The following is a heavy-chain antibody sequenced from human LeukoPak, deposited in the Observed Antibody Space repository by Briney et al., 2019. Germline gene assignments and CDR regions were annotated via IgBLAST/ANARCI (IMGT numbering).Heavy chain of an antibody. Sequence: SETLSLTCAVYGGSFSGYYWSWIRQPPGKGLEWIGEINHSGSTNYNPSLKSRVTISVDTSKNQFSLKLSSVTAADTAVYYCARRTLLLWFGESLFQGNWFDPWGQGTLVTVSS. CDR2: INHSGST. J-gene: IGHJ5*02. CDR1: GGSFSGYY. CDR3: ARRTLLLWFGESLFQGNWFDP. V-gene: IGHV4-34*01. D-gene: IGHD3-10*01.